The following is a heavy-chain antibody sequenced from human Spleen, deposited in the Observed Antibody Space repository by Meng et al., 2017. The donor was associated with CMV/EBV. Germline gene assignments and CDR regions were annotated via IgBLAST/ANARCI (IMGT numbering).Heavy chain of an antibody. Sequence: GALKISCVASGFTFSSYWMHWVRQAPGKGLVWVSRMNIDGSGTDSADSVKGRFSISRDNAKNTLYLQMNSLRGEDTAVYYCARDYCSSTSCGIYGMDVWGQGTTVTVSS. CDR2: MNIDGSGT. J-gene: IGHJ6*02. V-gene: IGHV3-74*01. CDR3: ARDYCSSTSCGIYGMDV. CDR1: GFTFSSYW. D-gene: IGHD2-2*01.